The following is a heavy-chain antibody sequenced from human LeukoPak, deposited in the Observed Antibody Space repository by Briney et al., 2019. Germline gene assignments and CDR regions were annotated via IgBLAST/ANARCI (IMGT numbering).Heavy chain of an antibody. J-gene: IGHJ4*02. Sequence: PLETLSLTCTVSGGSISSWYWSWIRQPAGKGLEWIGRIYPSGSTNYNPSLKSRLTMSVDTSKNQVSLKLSSLTAADTAVYYCATGDRSSFDHWGQGTLVTVSS. CDR1: GGSISSWY. CDR2: IYPSGST. D-gene: IGHD6-19*01. V-gene: IGHV4-4*07. CDR3: ATGDRSSFDH.